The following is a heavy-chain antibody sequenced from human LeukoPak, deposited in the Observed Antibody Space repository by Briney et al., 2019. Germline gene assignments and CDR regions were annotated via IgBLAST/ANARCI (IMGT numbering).Heavy chain of an antibody. CDR2: ISGSGGST. J-gene: IGHJ4*02. V-gene: IGHV3-23*01. CDR1: GFTFSSYA. CDR3: AKDANRVAVGATYFDY. Sequence: GGSLRLSCAASGFTFSSYAMSWVRQAPGKGLEWVSSISGSGGSTYYADSVKGRFTISRDNPKNTLSLQMNSLRAEDTAVYYCAKDANRVAVGATYFDYWGQGTLVTVSS. D-gene: IGHD6-19*01.